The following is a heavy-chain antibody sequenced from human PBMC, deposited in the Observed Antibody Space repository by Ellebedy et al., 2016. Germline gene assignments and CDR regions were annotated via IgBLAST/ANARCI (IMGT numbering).Heavy chain of an antibody. V-gene: IGHV1-18*01. CDR3: ARPLDSGYDSAYFDY. CDR1: GYPFTGYD. Sequence: ASVKVSCXASGYPFTGYDITWVRQAPGQGLEWMGWISTHNGNTNFAQSFQDRVTMNTDTSTSTVYMELRGLRYDDTAVYYCARPLDSGYDSAYFDYWGQGTLVTVSS. J-gene: IGHJ4*02. CDR2: ISTHNGNT. D-gene: IGHD5-12*01.